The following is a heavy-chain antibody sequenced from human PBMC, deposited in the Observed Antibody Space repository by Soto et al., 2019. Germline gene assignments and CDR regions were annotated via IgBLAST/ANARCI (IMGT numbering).Heavy chain of an antibody. V-gene: IGHV3-30-3*01. J-gene: IGHJ6*02. Sequence: PGGSLRLSCAASGFTFSSYAMHWVRQAPGKGLEWVAVISYDGSNKYYADSVKGRFTISRDNSKNTLYLQMNSLRAEDTAVYYCARPFDSGSYAYYYYSGMDVWGQGTTVTVSS. CDR1: GFTFSSYA. CDR3: ARPFDSGSYAYYYYSGMDV. D-gene: IGHD1-26*01. CDR2: ISYDGSNK.